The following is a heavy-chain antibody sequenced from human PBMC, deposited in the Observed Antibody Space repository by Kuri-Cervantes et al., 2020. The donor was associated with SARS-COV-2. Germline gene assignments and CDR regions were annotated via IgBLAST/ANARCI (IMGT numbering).Heavy chain of an antibody. D-gene: IGHD2-2*01. CDR2: INHCGGT. CDR3: ARGLVAVVPSPVLGLGPHYYSYHVDV. CDR1: GGSFNNYY. V-gene: IGHV4-34*01. Sequence: GSLRLSCAVYGGSFNNYYWSWIRQPPGKGLEWIGEINHCGGTNYNPSLKSRVIISADTSKNQFSLKMRSVTAADTAVYYCARGLVAVVPSPVLGLGPHYYSYHVDVWGHGTTVTVSS. J-gene: IGHJ6*02.